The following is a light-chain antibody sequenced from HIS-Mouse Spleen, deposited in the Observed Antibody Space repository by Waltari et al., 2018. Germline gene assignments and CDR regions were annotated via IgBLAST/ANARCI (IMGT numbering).Light chain of an antibody. Sequence: SYELTPPPSVSVSPGQTARITCPGEALPKKNAYLYQQKSGQAPVLVIYEDSKRPSGIPERFSGSSSGTMATLTISGAQVEDEADYYCYSTDSSGNHRVFGGGTKLTVL. J-gene: IGLJ2*01. CDR2: EDS. CDR3: YSTDSSGNHRV. CDR1: ALPKKN. V-gene: IGLV3-10*01.